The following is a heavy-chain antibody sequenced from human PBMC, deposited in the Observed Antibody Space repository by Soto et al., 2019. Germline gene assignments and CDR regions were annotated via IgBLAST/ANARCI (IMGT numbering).Heavy chain of an antibody. CDR2: INHSGST. D-gene: IGHD3-16*02. V-gene: IGHV4-34*01. Sequence: PSETLSLTCAVYGGSFSGYYWSWIRQPPGKGLEWIGEINHSGSTNYNPSLKSRVTISVDTSKNQFSLKLSSVTAADTAVYYCARGSKYRYYYYMDVWGKGTTVTVSS. CDR3: ARGSKYRYYYYMDV. J-gene: IGHJ6*03. CDR1: GGSFSGYY.